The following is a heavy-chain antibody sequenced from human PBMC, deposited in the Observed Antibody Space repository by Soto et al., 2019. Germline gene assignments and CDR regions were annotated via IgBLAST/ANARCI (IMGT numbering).Heavy chain of an antibody. J-gene: IGHJ4*02. CDR3: ARVISYDSSGYYFDY. V-gene: IGHV3-11*06. CDR1: GFTFSDYY. CDR2: ISSSSSYT. D-gene: IGHD3-22*01. Sequence: GGSLRLSCAASGFTFSDYYMSGIRQAPGKGLEWVSYISSSSSYTNYANSVKGRFTISRDNAKNSLYLQMNSLRAEDTAVYYCARVISYDSSGYYFDYWGQGTLVTVSS.